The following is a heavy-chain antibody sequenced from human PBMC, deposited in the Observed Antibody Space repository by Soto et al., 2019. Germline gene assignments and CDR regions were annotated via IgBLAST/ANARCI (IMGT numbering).Heavy chain of an antibody. CDR2: IYYSGST. CDR3: ARGVPRAAAGTNWFDP. Sequence: SETLSLTCTVSGGSISSYYWSWIRQPPGKGLEWIGYIYYSGSTNYNPSLKSRVTISVDTSKNQFSLKLSSVTAADTAVYYCARGVPRAAAGTNWFDPWGQGTLVTVSS. V-gene: IGHV4-59*12. CDR1: GGSISSYY. J-gene: IGHJ5*02. D-gene: IGHD6-13*01.